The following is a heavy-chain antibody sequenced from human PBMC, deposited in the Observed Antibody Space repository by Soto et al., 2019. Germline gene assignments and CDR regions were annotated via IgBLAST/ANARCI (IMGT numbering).Heavy chain of an antibody. J-gene: IGHJ4*02. D-gene: IGHD2-15*01. V-gene: IGHV3-7*03. CDR3: ARVLYYFDY. Sequence: GSLRLSCAAPGFTFSSYWMSWVRQAPGKGLEWVANIKQDGSEKYYVDSVKGRFTISRDNAKNSLYLQMNSLRAEDTAVYYCARVLYYFDYWGQGTLVTVSS. CDR1: GFTFSSYW. CDR2: IKQDGSEK.